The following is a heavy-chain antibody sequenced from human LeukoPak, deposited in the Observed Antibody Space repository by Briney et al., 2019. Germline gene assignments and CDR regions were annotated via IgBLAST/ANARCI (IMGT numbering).Heavy chain of an antibody. CDR3: TRDPEALDY. V-gene: IGHV3-48*02. J-gene: IGHJ4*02. Sequence: GGSLRLSCAASGFTISDYSMNWVRQAPGKGLERISYIRKITTTTYYADSVRGRFASSRDNAKNAVYLQMNSLRDDDTAVYYCTRDPEALDYWGQGTLVTVSS. CDR1: GFTISDYS. CDR2: IRKITTTT.